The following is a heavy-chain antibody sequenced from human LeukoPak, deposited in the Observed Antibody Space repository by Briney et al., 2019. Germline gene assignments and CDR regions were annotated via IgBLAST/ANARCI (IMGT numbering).Heavy chain of an antibody. J-gene: IGHJ4*02. D-gene: IGHD6-19*01. CDR3: ARASAVAGTRHY. CDR2: ISSSSRYR. Sequence: GGSLRLSCAASGFTFSSYSMNWVRQAPGKGLEWVSSISSSSRYRYYADSVKGRFTISRDNAKNSLYLQMNSLRAEDTAVYYCARASAVAGTRHYWGQGTLVTVSS. V-gene: IGHV3-21*01. CDR1: GFTFSSYS.